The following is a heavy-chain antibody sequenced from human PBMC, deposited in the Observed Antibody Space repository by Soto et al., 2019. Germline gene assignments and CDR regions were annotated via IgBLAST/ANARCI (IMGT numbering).Heavy chain of an antibody. CDR1: GDSFSSYT. V-gene: IGHV1-69*08. CDR2: IVPLLGTP. Sequence: QVQLVQSGAEVGKPGSSVKVSCKASGDSFSSYTLSWMRQAPGHGLEWMGGIVPLLGTPNYEQKFQGSVTFAEDTSTRTVYMELRSLRSEDTALYYCERDLSAVAGTQDFDIWGQGTMVIVSS. CDR3: ERDLSAVAGTQDFDI. D-gene: IGHD6-19*01. J-gene: IGHJ3*02.